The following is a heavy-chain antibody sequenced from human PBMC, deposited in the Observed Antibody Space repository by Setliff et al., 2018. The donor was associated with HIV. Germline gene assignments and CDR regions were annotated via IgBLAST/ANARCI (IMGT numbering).Heavy chain of an antibody. V-gene: IGHV4-59*04. Sequence: SETLSLTCSVSGVSITNNYWTWIRQPPGKGLEWIGFIYYSGSTYYNPSLKSRVTMSVDTSKNQFSLKLSSVTAVDTAVYYCAKKGNGDYHFDYWGQGTLVTVS. J-gene: IGHJ4*02. D-gene: IGHD4-17*01. CDR1: GVSITNNY. CDR3: AKKGNGDYHFDY. CDR2: IYYSGST.